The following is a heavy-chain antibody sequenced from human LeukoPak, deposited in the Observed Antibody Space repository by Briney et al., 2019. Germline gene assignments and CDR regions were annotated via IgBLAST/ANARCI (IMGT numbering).Heavy chain of an antibody. Sequence: SETLSLTCTVSGGSISSYYWSWIRQPPGKGLEWIGYIYYSGSTNYNPSLKSRVTISVDTSKNQFSLKLSSVTAADTAVYYCARNSGYYSAFDYWGQGTLVTVSS. J-gene: IGHJ4*02. CDR3: ARNSGYYSAFDY. V-gene: IGHV4-59*01. CDR1: GGSISSYY. CDR2: IYYSGST. D-gene: IGHD3-22*01.